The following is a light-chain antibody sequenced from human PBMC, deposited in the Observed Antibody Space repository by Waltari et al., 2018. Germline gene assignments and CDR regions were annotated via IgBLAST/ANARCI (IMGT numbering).Light chain of an antibody. CDR2: EGS. CDR1: RSDVGQYNI. J-gene: IGLJ2*01. V-gene: IGLV2-23*01. CDR3: FSYAGRATGV. Sequence: QSALTQPASVSGSPGQSITISCTGTRSDVGQYNIVPWYQQHPGQAPKLLIYEGSQRPSGVSDRFSGSKSGNTASLTISGLQAEDEADYYCFSYAGRATGVFGGGTKLTVL.